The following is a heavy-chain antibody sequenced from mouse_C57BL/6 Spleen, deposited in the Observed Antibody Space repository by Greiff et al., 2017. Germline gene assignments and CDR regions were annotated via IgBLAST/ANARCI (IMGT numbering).Heavy chain of an antibody. CDR2: INPSSGYT. J-gene: IGHJ1*03. Sequence: VQLQESGAELARPGASVKMSCKASGYTFTSYTMHWVKQRPGQGLEWIGYINPSSGYTKYNQKFKDKATLTADKSSSTAYMQLSSLTSEDSAVYYCARGITTVVEFDVWGTGTTVTVSS. D-gene: IGHD1-1*01. CDR3: ARGITTVVEFDV. CDR1: GYTFTSYT. V-gene: IGHV1-4*01.